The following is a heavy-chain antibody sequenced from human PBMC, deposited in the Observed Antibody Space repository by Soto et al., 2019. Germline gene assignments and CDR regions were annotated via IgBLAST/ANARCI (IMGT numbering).Heavy chain of an antibody. CDR3: AKDSGYVAS. CDR2: ISSNGGST. Sequence: GGSLRLSCAASGFTFSSYAMHWVRQAPGKGLEYVSAISSNGGSTYYANSVKGRFTISRDNSKNTLYLQMNSLRAEDTAVYYCAKDSGYVASWGQGTLVTVSS. V-gene: IGHV3-64*01. J-gene: IGHJ4*02. D-gene: IGHD1-26*01. CDR1: GFTFSSYA.